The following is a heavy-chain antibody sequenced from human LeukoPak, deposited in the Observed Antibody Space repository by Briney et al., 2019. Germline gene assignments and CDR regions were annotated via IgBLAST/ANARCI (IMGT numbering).Heavy chain of an antibody. J-gene: IGHJ4*02. V-gene: IGHV3-23*01. Sequence: GGTLRLSCAASGFTFSSYGMSWVRQAPGKGLEWVSAISGSGGSTYYADSVKGRFTISRDNSKNTLYLQMNSLRAEDTAVYYCAKLSSSFLLENWGQGTLVTVSS. CDR1: GFTFSSYG. D-gene: IGHD6-13*01. CDR2: ISGSGGST. CDR3: AKLSSSFLLEN.